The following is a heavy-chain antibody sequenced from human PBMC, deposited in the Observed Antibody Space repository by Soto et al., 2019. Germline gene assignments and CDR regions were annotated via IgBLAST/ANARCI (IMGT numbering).Heavy chain of an antibody. V-gene: IGHV3-66*01. J-gene: IGHJ6*02. CDR3: ARDRVVHSYGSPHYGMDV. CDR2: IYSGGST. Sequence: GGSLRLSCAASGFTVSSNYMSWVRQAPGKGLEWVSVIYSGGSTYYADSVKGGFTISRDNSKNTLYLQMNSLRAEDTAVYYCARDRVVHSYGSPHYGMDVWGQGTTVTVSS. D-gene: IGHD5-18*01. CDR1: GFTVSSNY.